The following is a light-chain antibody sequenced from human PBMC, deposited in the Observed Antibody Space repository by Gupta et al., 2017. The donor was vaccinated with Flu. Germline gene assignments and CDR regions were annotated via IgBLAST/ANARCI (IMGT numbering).Light chain of an antibody. CDR2: DVT. CDR3: SSHAGSVTWV. V-gene: IGLV2-11*01. J-gene: IGLJ1*01. CDR1: SNYVGGYNR. Sequence: QSAPTQPRSVSGSPGQSVTISCTGTSNYVGGYNRVAWYEQRPGKAPKLILYDVTERPSGVPDRFSGSKSCNTASRTISGLQADDEADYYCSSHAGSVTWVFGTWTTVTVL.